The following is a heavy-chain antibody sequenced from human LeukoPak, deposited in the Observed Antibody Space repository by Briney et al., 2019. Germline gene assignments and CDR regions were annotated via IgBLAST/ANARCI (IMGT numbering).Heavy chain of an antibody. D-gene: IGHD3-10*01. CDR1: GFTFSSYG. CDR3: ARGMVR. Sequence: GGSLRLSCAASGFTFSSYGMSWVRQAPGKGLEWVSVLYSGGTTYYADSVKGRFTISRDNSKNTVYLQMNSLRGEDTAVYYCARGMVRWGQGTLVTVSS. V-gene: IGHV3-53*01. CDR2: LYSGGTT. J-gene: IGHJ4*02.